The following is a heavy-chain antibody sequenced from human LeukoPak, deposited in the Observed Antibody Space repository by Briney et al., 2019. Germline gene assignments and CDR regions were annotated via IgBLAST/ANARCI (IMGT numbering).Heavy chain of an antibody. Sequence: SCKASGYRFAGYYMHWVRQAPGQGLEWMGWINANTGDTNYAQKFQGGITMTRDTSITTAYMELSRLRSDDTAVYYCTRGGYSGFETIDHWGQGTLVTVSS. D-gene: IGHD5-12*01. J-gene: IGHJ4*02. CDR2: INANTGDT. CDR3: TRGGYSGFETIDH. V-gene: IGHV1-2*02. CDR1: GYRFAGYY.